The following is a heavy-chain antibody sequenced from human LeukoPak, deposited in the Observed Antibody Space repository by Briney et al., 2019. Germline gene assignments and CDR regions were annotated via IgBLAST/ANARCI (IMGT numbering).Heavy chain of an antibody. Sequence: GASVKVSCKAAGYTFTCYFMDWVRHAPGQGLEWMGDINPNNGDTKFAQKFEGRVTMTRDTSITTAYMELSSLKSDDTAVYYCARLRWERGALDYWGQGTPVTVSS. J-gene: IGHJ4*02. CDR3: ARLRWERGALDY. CDR1: GYTFTCYF. CDR2: INPNNGDT. D-gene: IGHD1-26*01. V-gene: IGHV1-2*02.